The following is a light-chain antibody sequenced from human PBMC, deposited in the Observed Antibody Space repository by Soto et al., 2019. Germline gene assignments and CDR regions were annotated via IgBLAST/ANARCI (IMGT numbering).Light chain of an antibody. J-gene: IGKJ4*01. V-gene: IGKV1-39*01. CDR1: QSISTY. Sequence: DIQMTQSPSSLSASVGDRVTITCRASQSISTYLNWYXXXPXXAXKLLIYATSSLQSGVPSRFSASGSGTYFTLTISSLQPEDFSTYYCQQSYITPPLTFGGGTKVDIK. CDR3: QQSYITPPLT. CDR2: ATS.